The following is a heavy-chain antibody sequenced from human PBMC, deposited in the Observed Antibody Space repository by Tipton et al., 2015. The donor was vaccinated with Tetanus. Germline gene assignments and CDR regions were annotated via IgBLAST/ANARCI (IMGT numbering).Heavy chain of an antibody. D-gene: IGHD3-3*01. CDR3: ARANYEFPNKGPFDF. V-gene: IGHV3-7*03. CDR1: GFDFRSDW. J-gene: IGHJ4*02. CDR2: IKQDGNEK. Sequence: GSLRLSCAASGFDFRSDWMTWVRQAPGKGLEWVANIKQDGNEKYHVDSVKGRFTISRDNGKNLLYLQMNSLRVEDTAVYYCARANYEFPNKGPFDFWGQGLLVLVSS.